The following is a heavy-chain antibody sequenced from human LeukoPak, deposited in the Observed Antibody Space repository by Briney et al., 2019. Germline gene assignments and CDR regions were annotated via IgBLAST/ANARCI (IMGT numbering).Heavy chain of an antibody. D-gene: IGHD4-17*01. V-gene: IGHV3-30-3*01. Sequence: PGGSLRLSCAASGLTFRNYALYWVRQAPGKGLEWAAFISYDGSDKYYADSVKGRFTISRDNSKNTLYLQMNSLRAEDTAVYYCAKGTWATVTAFDYWGQGTLVTVSS. CDR2: ISYDGSDK. CDR1: GLTFRNYA. J-gene: IGHJ4*02. CDR3: AKGTWATVTAFDY.